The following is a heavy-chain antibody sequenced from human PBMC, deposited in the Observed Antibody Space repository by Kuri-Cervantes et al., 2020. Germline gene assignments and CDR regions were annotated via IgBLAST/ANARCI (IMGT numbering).Heavy chain of an antibody. V-gene: IGHV1-69*06. D-gene: IGHD5-12*01. CDR1: GGTFTG. CDR2: VIPIFGTT. Sequence: SVKVSCKASGGTFTGISWVRQAPGQGLEWMGGVIPIFGTTNYAQRFQGRVTIIVDKSTSTTYMELSSLRSEDTAVYYCATDWLGNGYDAYYFDYWGQGTLVTVSS. J-gene: IGHJ4*02. CDR3: ATDWLGNGYDAYYFDY.